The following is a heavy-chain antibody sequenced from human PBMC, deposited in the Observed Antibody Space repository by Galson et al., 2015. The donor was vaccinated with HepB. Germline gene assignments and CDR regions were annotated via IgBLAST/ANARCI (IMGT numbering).Heavy chain of an antibody. CDR1: GLAFRKNG. CDR2: ISYDGSNK. J-gene: IGHJ4*01. V-gene: IGHV3-30*03. CDR3: VQAPQVNLAFY. Sequence: SLRLSCAASGLAFRKNGMHWVRQAPGKGLEWVAVISYDGSNKEYADSVKGRFIISRDNSKNTVYLQMNSLRTEDTALYYCVQAPQVNLAFYWGQGTLVTVSS. D-gene: IGHD3-3*02.